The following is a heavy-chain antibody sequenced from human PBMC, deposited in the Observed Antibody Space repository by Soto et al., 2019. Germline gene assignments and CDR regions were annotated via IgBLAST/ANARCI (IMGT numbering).Heavy chain of an antibody. J-gene: IGHJ4*02. V-gene: IGHV4-4*02. CDR3: ARGREFDS. Sequence: SETLSLTCAVSGGSISSSNWWCWVRQPPGKGLEWIGEIYHSGSTNYNPSLKSRVTISIDVSKNLFSLNLRSLTAADTAVYYCARGREFDSWGQGTLVTVSS. CDR2: IYHSGST. CDR1: GGSISSSNW.